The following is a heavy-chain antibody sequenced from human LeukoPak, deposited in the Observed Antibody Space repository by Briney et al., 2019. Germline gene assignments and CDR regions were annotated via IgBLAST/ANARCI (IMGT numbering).Heavy chain of an antibody. CDR3: ARDRDYGDYNTQDLFVY. J-gene: IGHJ4*02. D-gene: IGHD4-17*01. CDR2: IYHSGST. V-gene: IGHV4-4*02. CDR1: GGSISSSNW. Sequence: TSETLSLTCAVSGGSISSSNWWSWVRQPPGKGLEWIGEIYHSGSTNYNPSLKSRVTISVDKSKNQFSLKLSSVTAADTAVYYCARDRDYGDYNTQDLFVYWGQGTLVTVSS.